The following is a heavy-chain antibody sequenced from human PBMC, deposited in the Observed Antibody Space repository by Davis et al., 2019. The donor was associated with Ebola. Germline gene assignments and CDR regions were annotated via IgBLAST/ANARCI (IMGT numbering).Heavy chain of an antibody. J-gene: IGHJ4*02. CDR1: GFTFSSYS. CDR3: ARVSTAKVGNFDY. CDR2: ISSSRRYI. D-gene: IGHD5-18*01. V-gene: IGHV3-21*01. Sequence: GGPLRLSCAASGFTFSSYSMNWVRQAPGKGLEWVSSISSSRRYIYYADSVKGRFTISRDNAKNSLYLQMNSLRAEDTAVYYCARVSTAKVGNFDYWGQGTLVTVSS.